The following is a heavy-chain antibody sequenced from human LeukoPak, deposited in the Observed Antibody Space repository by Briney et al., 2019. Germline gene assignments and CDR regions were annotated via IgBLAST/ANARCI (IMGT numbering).Heavy chain of an antibody. CDR2: IYPGDSDT. D-gene: IGHD5-18*01. J-gene: IGHJ4*02. CDR1: GYSFTSYW. V-gene: IGHV5-51*01. CDR3: ARRGEAMDPFDY. Sequence: GESLKISCKDSGYSFTSYWIGWVRQMPGKGLEWMGSIYPGDSDTRYSPSFQGQVTISADKSINTAYLPWSSLKASDTAIYYCARRGEAMDPFDYWGQGTLVTVSS.